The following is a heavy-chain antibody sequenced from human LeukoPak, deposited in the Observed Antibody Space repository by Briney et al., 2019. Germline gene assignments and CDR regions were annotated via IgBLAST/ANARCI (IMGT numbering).Heavy chain of an antibody. D-gene: IGHD6-13*01. CDR1: GFTFSSYS. Sequence: GGSLRLSCAASGFTFSSYSMNWVRQALGKGLEWVTSISSSSSYIYYADSVKGRFTISRDNAKNSLYLQMNSLRAEDTAVYYCARGDSSSWYDWFDPGGQGTLVTVSS. J-gene: IGHJ5*02. CDR3: ARGDSSSWYDWFDP. V-gene: IGHV3-21*01. CDR2: ISSSSSYI.